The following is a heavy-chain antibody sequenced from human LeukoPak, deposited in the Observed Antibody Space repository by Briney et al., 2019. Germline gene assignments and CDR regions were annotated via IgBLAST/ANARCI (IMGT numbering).Heavy chain of an antibody. CDR1: GGSISSGGYY. V-gene: IGHV4-31*03. Sequence: SETLSLTCTVSGGSISSGGYYWSWIRQHPGKGLEWIGYIYYSGSTDYNPSLKSRFTMSLDTSKNQFSLKLSSVTAADTAVYYCASADYDMAFDIWGQGTMVTVSS. CDR3: ASADYDMAFDI. CDR2: IYYSGST. J-gene: IGHJ3*02. D-gene: IGHD3-9*01.